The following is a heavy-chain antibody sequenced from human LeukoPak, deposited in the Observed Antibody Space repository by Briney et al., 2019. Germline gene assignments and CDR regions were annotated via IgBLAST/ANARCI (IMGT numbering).Heavy chain of an antibody. J-gene: IGHJ4*02. CDR3: ARDPACSGGSCYTFDY. D-gene: IGHD2-15*01. V-gene: IGHV3-66*01. Sequence: GGSLRLSCAASGFTFSSYWMHWVRQAPGKGLEWVSVIYSGGSTYYADSVKGRFTISRDNSKNTLYLQMNSLRAEDTAVYYCARDPACSGGSCYTFDYWGQGTLVTVSS. CDR2: IYSGGST. CDR1: GFTFSSYW.